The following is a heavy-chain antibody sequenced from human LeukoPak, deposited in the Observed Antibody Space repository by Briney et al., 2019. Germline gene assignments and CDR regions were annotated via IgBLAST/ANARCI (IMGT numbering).Heavy chain of an antibody. D-gene: IGHD4-17*01. J-gene: IGHJ4*02. CDR1: GGSISSGAYS. V-gene: IGHV4-30-2*05. CDR2: IYHSGST. Sequence: SETLSLTCAVSGGSISSGAYSWSWIRQPPGKALEWIGYIYHSGSTYYNPSLKSRVTISVDTSKNQFSLKLSSVTAADTAVYYCARSLLDYGDILGFDYWGQGTLVTVSS. CDR3: ARSLLDYGDILGFDY.